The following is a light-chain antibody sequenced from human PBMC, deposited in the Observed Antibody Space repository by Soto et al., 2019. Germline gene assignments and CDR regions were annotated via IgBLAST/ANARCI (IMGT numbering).Light chain of an antibody. CDR1: QSVSSSY. J-gene: IGKJ1*01. Sequence: EIVFTQSPGTLSLSPGERATLSCRASQSVSSSYFAWYQQKPGQAPRLLIYDASSRATGIPDRFSGSGSGTDFTLTISRLEPEDFAVYYCQQYGSSPRTFGQGTKVEIK. CDR3: QQYGSSPRT. V-gene: IGKV3-20*01. CDR2: DAS.